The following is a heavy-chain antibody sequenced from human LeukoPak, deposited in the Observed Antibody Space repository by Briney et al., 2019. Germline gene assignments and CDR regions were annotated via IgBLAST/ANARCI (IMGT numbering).Heavy chain of an antibody. CDR3: ARDWGSGYYYVNPNDAFDI. J-gene: IGHJ3*02. Sequence: GRSLRLSCAASGFTFSSYSMNWVRQAPGKGLEWVSSISSNSSYIYYAGSVKGRFTISRDNAKNSLYLQMNSLRAEDTAVYYCARDWGSGYYYVNPNDAFDIWGQGTMVTVSS. V-gene: IGHV3-21*01. D-gene: IGHD3-22*01. CDR1: GFTFSSYS. CDR2: ISSNSSYI.